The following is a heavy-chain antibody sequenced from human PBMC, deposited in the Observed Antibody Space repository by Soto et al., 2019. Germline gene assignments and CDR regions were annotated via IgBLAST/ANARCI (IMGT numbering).Heavy chain of an antibody. CDR3: ARAQGSGFLVS. J-gene: IGHJ4*02. V-gene: IGHV4-39*07. Sequence: PSETLSLTCTVSGGSISSSSYYWGWIRQPPGKGLEWIGCIYYSGSTYYNPSLKSRVTISVDTSKNQFSLKLSSVTAADTAVYYCARAQGSGFLVSWGQGTLVTVSS. D-gene: IGHD3-10*01. CDR2: IYYSGST. CDR1: GGSISSSSYY.